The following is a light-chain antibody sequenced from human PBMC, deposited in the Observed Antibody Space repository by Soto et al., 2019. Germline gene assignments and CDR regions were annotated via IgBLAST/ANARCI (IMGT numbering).Light chain of an antibody. CDR1: QIIVTY. J-gene: IGKJ1*01. CDR3: QQSYSTPPWT. V-gene: IGKV1-39*01. CDR2: AAS. Sequence: DIQMTHSPSSLSASVGASVTITCRLIQIIVTYLNWYLQNPGKAPKLLIYAASNLQSGVPSRFSGSGSGTDFTLTISSLQPEDFATYFCQQSYSTPPWTFGQGTKV.